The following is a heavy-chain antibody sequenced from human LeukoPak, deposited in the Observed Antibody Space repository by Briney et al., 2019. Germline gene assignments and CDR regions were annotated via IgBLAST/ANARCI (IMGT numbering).Heavy chain of an antibody. CDR2: ISWNSGSI. V-gene: IGHV3-9*01. J-gene: IGHJ4*02. D-gene: IGHD1-26*01. CDR3: AKGGGIVGAKMDY. Sequence: GGSLGLSCAASGFTFDDYAMHWVRQAPGKGLEWVSGISWNSGSIGYADSVKGRFTISRDNAKNSLYLQMNSLRAEDTALYYCAKGGGIVGAKMDYWGQGTLVTVSS. CDR1: GFTFDDYA.